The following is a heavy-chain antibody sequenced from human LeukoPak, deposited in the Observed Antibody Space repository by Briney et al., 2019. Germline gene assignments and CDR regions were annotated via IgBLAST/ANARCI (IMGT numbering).Heavy chain of an antibody. V-gene: IGHV3-23*01. Sequence: TGGSLRLPCAASGLTFSSYAMSWVRQAPGKGLEWVSGISGSNNSTYYADSVKGRFTISRDNSKNTLYLQMNSLRAEDTAVYYCAKVWDTYYYDSSGSFDYWGQGTLVTVSS. CDR1: GLTFSSYA. J-gene: IGHJ4*02. CDR2: ISGSNNST. D-gene: IGHD3-22*01. CDR3: AKVWDTYYYDSSGSFDY.